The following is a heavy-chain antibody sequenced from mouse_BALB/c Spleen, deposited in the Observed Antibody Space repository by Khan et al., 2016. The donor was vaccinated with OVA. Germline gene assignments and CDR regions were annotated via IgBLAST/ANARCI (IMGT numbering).Heavy chain of an antibody. V-gene: IGHV3-2*02. CDR2: ISYGGST. D-gene: IGHD1-1*01. J-gene: IGHJ4*01. CDR3: ARKNYYGYAMDY. Sequence: EVQLQDSGPGLVKPSQSLSLTCTVTGYSITSDYAWDWIRQFPGNKLEWMGYISYGGSTSYNPSLKSRISITRDTSKNQFFLQLNSVTTEDTATYYCARKNYYGYAMDYWGQGTSVTVSS. CDR1: GYSITSDYA.